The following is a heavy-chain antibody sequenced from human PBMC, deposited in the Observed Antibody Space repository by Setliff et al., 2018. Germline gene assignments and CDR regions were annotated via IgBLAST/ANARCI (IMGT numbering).Heavy chain of an antibody. V-gene: IGHV1-18*01. Sequence: ASVKVSCKASGGTFRTYAVSWVRQAPGQGLEWMGWIRVHNGDTKFAQRFQGRITMTADTSTKTAFMELTSLRSDDRAVYYCATLSFYYYYMDVWGKGTSVTVSS. J-gene: IGHJ6*03. CDR2: IRVHNGDT. CDR3: ATLSFYYYYMDV. D-gene: IGHD3-10*01. CDR1: GGTFRTYA.